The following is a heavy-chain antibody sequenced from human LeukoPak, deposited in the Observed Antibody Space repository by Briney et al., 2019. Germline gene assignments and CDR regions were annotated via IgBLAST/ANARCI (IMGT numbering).Heavy chain of an antibody. Sequence: ASVKVSCKASGGTFSSYAISWVRQAPGQGLEWMGGIIPIFGTANYAQKFQGRVTITADKSTSTAYMELSRLSSDDTAVYYCAREYILTAYYGDYWGQGTLVTVSS. J-gene: IGHJ4*02. D-gene: IGHD3-9*01. CDR1: GGTFSSYA. V-gene: IGHV1-69*06. CDR3: AREYILTAYYGDY. CDR2: IIPIFGTA.